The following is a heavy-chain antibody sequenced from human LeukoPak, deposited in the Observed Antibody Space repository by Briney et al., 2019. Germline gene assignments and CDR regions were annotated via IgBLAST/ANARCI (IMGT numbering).Heavy chain of an antibody. V-gene: IGHV3-74*01. Sequence: GGSLRLSCAVSGFTFSTYWMHWVRQAPGKGLVWLSHINSDGSDTSYADSVKGQFTISRDNAKNTLYLQMNSLRAEDTAVYYCATDTPGLGIDSWGQGTLVTVSS. CDR3: ATDTPGLGIDS. CDR2: INSDGSDT. D-gene: IGHD7-27*01. CDR1: GFTFSTYW. J-gene: IGHJ5*01.